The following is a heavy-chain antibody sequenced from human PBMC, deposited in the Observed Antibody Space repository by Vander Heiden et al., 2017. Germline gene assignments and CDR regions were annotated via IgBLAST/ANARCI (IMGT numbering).Heavy chain of an antibody. J-gene: IGHJ4*02. CDR1: GYTFTNYY. Sequence: QVQLVQSGAEVKKPGASVKLSCKASGYTFTNYYIHWVRQAPGQGLEWVGIIIPSGGSTTYAQKFQGRVAMTRDTSTTTVYMELSSLRSEDTAVYYCARDLARLLEWNNFDYWGQGSLVTVSS. V-gene: IGHV1-46*01. CDR3: ARDLARLLEWNNFDY. CDR2: IIPSGGST. D-gene: IGHD3-3*01.